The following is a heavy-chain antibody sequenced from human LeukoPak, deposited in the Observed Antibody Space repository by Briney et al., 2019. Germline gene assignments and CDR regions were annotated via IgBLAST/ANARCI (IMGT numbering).Heavy chain of an antibody. CDR3: AKGLMGATPYYFDY. CDR1: GFTFSSYG. V-gene: IGHV3-30*02. D-gene: IGHD1-26*01. Sequence: GSLRLSCAASGFTFSSYGMHWVRQAPGKGLEWVAFIRYDGSNKYYADSVKGRFTISRDNSKNTLYLQMNSLRADDTAVYYCAKGLMGATPYYFDYWGQGTLVTVSS. J-gene: IGHJ4*02. CDR2: IRYDGSNK.